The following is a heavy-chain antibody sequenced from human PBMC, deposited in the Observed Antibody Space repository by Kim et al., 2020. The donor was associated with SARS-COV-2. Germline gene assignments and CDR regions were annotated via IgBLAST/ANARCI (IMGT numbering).Heavy chain of an antibody. CDR1: GFSFSSHP. J-gene: IGHJ4*02. D-gene: IGHD5-18*01. CDR3: AREMRYTYGYIFDY. Sequence: GGSLRLSCATFGFSFSSHPIHWVRQAPGKGLEWVATISKDGAYKYYADSVKGRFAISRDSSENTVYLQMNSLRAEDTAVYYCAREMRYTYGYIFDYWGRGTLVAVSS. V-gene: IGHV3-30*09. CDR2: ISKDGAYK.